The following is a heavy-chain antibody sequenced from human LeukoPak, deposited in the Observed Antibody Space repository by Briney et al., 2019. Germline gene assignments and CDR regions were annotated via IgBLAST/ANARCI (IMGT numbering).Heavy chain of an antibody. V-gene: IGHV4-39*01. CDR2: IFYSGNT. Sequence: SETLSLTCTVSSGSISTSNYYWGWVRQPPGKALEWIGNIFYSGNTYYNASLKSRVTISIDTSKNQISLRLTSVTATDTAMYYCARQTGSGLFTLPGGQGTLVTVSS. CDR3: ARQTGSGLFTLP. D-gene: IGHD3/OR15-3a*01. J-gene: IGHJ4*02. CDR1: SGSISTSNYY.